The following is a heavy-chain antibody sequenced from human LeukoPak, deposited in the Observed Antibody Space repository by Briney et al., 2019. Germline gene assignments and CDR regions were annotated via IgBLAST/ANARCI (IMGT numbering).Heavy chain of an antibody. D-gene: IGHD5-18*01. CDR2: IKSKTDGGTT. J-gene: IGHJ4*02. Sequence: PGGSLRLSCATSGFTFSSFWMSWVRQAPGKGLEWVGRIKSKTDGGTTDYAAPVKGGFTISRDDSKNTLYLQMNSLKTEDTAVYYCTTDDLEYSYGSTYYFDYWGQGTLVTVFS. V-gene: IGHV3-15*01. CDR3: TTDDLEYSYGSTYYFDY. CDR1: GFTFSSFW.